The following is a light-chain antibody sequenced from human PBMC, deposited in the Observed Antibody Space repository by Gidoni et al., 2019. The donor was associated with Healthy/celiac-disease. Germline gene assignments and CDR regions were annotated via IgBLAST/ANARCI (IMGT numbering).Light chain of an antibody. J-gene: IGKJ5*01. V-gene: IGKV1-39*01. Sequence: DIQMTQSPSSLSASVGDRVPITCRASQSMSSYLNWYQQKPGKAPKLLIYAASSLQSGVPSRSSGSGSGTDFTLTISSLQPEDFATYYCQQSYSTPITFGQGTRLEIK. CDR2: AAS. CDR1: QSMSSY. CDR3: QQSYSTPIT.